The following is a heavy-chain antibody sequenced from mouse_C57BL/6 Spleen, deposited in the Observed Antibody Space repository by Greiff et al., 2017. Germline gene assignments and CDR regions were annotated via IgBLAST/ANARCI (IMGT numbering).Heavy chain of an antibody. CDR1: GYTFTDYY. D-gene: IGHD1-1*01. Sequence: EVQLQQSGPVLVRPGASVKMSCKASGYTFTDYYMNWVKQSPGKSLEWIGVINPFNGGTSYNQKFKGKATLTVDKSSSTAYMELNSLTSEDSAVYYCARGITTVVDYYAMDYWGQGTSVTVSS. CDR3: ARGITTVVDYYAMDY. CDR2: INPFNGGT. V-gene: IGHV1-19*01. J-gene: IGHJ4*01.